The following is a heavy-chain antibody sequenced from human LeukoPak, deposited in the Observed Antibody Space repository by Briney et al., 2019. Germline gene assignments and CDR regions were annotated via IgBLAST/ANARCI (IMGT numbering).Heavy chain of an antibody. CDR3: ARGTDAFDI. J-gene: IGHJ3*02. CDR1: GFTFSSYE. CDR2: ISSSGSTI. V-gene: IGHV3-48*03. Sequence: GGSLRLSCAASGFTFSSYEMNWVRQAPGKGLEWVSYISSSGSTIYYADSVKGRFTISRDNAKNSLYLQMNSLRAEDTGVYYCARGTDAFDIWGQGTMVTVSS.